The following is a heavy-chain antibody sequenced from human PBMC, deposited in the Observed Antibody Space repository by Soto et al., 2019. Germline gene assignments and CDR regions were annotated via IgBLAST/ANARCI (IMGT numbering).Heavy chain of an antibody. CDR3: ASLVYGSGTSDAFDI. J-gene: IGHJ3*02. D-gene: IGHD3-10*01. CDR1: GGTFSSYA. V-gene: IGHV1-69*13. Sequence: GASVKVSCKASGGTFSSYAISWVRQAPGQGLEWMGGIIPIFGTANYAQKFQGRVTITADESTSTAYMELSSLRSEDTAVYYCASLVYGSGTSDAFDIWGQGTMVTVS. CDR2: IIPIFGTA.